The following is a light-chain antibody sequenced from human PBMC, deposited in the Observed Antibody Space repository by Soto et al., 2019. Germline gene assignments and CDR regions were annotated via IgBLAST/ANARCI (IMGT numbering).Light chain of an antibody. CDR3: QHYGNSMYT. V-gene: IGKV3-20*01. CDR1: QSVSSSY. J-gene: IGKJ2*01. CDR2: GAS. Sequence: EIVLTQSPGTLSLSSGERATLSCRASQSVSSSYLAWYQQKPGQAPRLLIYGASSRATGIPDRFSGSGSGTDFTLTINRLEPEDFAVYYCQHYGNSMYTFGQGTKLEIK.